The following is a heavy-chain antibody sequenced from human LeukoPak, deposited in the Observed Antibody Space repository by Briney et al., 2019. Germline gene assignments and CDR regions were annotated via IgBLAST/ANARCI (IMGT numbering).Heavy chain of an antibody. CDR1: RITVSGSY. Sequence: GGSLTLSFAGSRITVSGSYKCWVRRAPGKGLEWVSSVYTDDTTDYADSVKGRFTISRDNSKNTLYLQMNSLRADDTAVYYCARERARALAYGMDVWGQGTTVTVSS. J-gene: IGHJ6*02. V-gene: IGHV3-66*01. CDR3: ARERARALAYGMDV. CDR2: VYTDDTT.